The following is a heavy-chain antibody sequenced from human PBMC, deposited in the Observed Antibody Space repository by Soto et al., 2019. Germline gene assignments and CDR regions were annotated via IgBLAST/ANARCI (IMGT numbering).Heavy chain of an antibody. V-gene: IGHV3-30*18. D-gene: IGHD1-26*01. Sequence: XGSRRLSCSASGFTFSSYGLHWVRQAPGKGLEWVAVISYDGSNKYYADSVKGRFTISRDNSKNTLYLQMNSLRAEDTAVYYCAKEVWELLGTYYFDYWGQGTLVTVSS. CDR1: GFTFSSYG. CDR3: AKEVWELLGTYYFDY. CDR2: ISYDGSNK. J-gene: IGHJ4*02.